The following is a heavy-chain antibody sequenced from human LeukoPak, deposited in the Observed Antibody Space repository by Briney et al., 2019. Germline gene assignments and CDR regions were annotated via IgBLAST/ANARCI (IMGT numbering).Heavy chain of an antibody. J-gene: IGHJ4*02. V-gene: IGHV3-21*01. D-gene: IGHD6-13*01. Sequence: AGGSLRLSCAAPGFTLSSYSMNWVRQAPGRGLEWVSSISSGSSYIYYADSVKGRFTISRDNAKNSLYLQMNSLRAEDTAVYYCARALGSSLDYWGQGTLVTVSS. CDR1: GFTLSSYS. CDR3: ARALGSSLDY. CDR2: ISSGSSYI.